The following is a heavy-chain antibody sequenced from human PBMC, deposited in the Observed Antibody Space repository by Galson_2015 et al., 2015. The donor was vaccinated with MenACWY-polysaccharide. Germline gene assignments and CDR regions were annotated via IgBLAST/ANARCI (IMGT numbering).Heavy chain of an antibody. J-gene: IGHJ4*02. D-gene: IGHD3-10*01. CDR2: TYYRSKWYN. CDR1: GDSVSSNSVT. V-gene: IGHV6-1*01. Sequence: CAISGDSVSSNSVTWNWIRQSPSRGLEWLGRTYYRSKWYNDYAVSVKSRITISPDTSTNQFSLRLNSMTPEDTAVYYCARDRDYYGIDYWGQGTLVTVSS. CDR3: ARDRDYYGIDY.